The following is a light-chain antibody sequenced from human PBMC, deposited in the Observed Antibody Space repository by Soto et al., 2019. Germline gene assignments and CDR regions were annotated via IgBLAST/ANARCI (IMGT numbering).Light chain of an antibody. V-gene: IGKV3-20*01. CDR2: GAS. Sequence: EIVLTQSPGTLSLSPGERATLSCRASQSVSSSYLAWYQQKPGQASRLLIYGASSRATGIPDRFSGSGSATDFTLTISRLEPDDFAMYYCQQYGSSPPYTFGQRTKLEIK. CDR3: QQYGSSPPYT. CDR1: QSVSSSY. J-gene: IGKJ2*01.